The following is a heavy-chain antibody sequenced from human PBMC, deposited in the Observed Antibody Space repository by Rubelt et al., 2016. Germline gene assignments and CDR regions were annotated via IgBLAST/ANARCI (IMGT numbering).Heavy chain of an antibody. Sequence: VELVESGGGLVQPGGSLRLSCAASGLTVSSNYMSWIRQAPGKGLEWISYISGFGTSIYYADSVKGRFTISRDNAKNYRDLQMNRLRSEETAGYYCARLSTVNEACDIWGQGTMVTVSS. J-gene: IGHJ3*02. CDR1: GLTVSSNY. D-gene: IGHD4-17*01. CDR3: ARLSTVNEACDI. V-gene: IGHV3-11*01. CDR2: ISGFGTSI.